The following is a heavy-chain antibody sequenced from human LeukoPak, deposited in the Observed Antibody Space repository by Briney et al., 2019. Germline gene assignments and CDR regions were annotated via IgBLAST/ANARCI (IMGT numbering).Heavy chain of an antibody. J-gene: IGHJ3*02. V-gene: IGHV3-15*01. Sequence: GGSLRLSCAASGFTCSNAWMSWVRQAPGKGLEWVGRIKSKTDGGTTDYAAPVKGRFTISRDDSKNTLYLQMNSLKTEDTAVYYCTTAADYYYDSSGSAFDIWGQGTMVTVSS. CDR2: IKSKTDGGTT. D-gene: IGHD3-22*01. CDR3: TTAADYYYDSSGSAFDI. CDR1: GFTCSNAW.